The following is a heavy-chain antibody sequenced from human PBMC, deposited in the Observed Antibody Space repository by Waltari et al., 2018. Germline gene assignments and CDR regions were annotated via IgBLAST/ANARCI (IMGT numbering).Heavy chain of an antibody. D-gene: IGHD2-2*01. CDR2: IIPIFGTA. J-gene: IGHJ5*02. CDR3: ARDHCSSTSCYFGWFDP. V-gene: IGHV1-69*13. CDR1: GGTFSSYA. Sequence: QVQLVQSGAEVKKPGSSVKVSCKASGGTFSSYAISWVRQAPGQGLEWMGRIIPIFGTANYAQKFQGRVTMTADKSTSTAYMELSSLRSEDTAVYYCARDHCSSTSCYFGWFDPWGQGTLVTVSP.